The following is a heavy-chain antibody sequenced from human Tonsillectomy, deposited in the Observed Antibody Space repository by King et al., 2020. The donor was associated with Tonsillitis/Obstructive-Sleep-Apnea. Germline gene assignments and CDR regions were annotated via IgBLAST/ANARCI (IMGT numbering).Heavy chain of an antibody. V-gene: IGHV1-69*04. CDR2: IIPILGIA. CDR1: GGTFSSYV. D-gene: IGHD6-19*01. CDR3: GRGGGGDSGGWTSRGYYYMDV. Sequence: QLVQSGAEVKKPGSSVKVSCKASGGTFSSYVISWVRQAPGQGLEWMGRIIPILGIANYAQKFQGRVTITADKSTSTAYMELSSLRSEDTAVYYCGRGGGGDSGGWTSRGYYYMDVWGKGTTVTVSS. J-gene: IGHJ6*03.